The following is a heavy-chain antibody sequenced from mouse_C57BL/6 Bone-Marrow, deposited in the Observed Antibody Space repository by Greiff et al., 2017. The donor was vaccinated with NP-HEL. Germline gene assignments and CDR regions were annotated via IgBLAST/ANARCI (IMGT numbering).Heavy chain of an antibody. D-gene: IGHD1-1*01. CDR1: GYTFTSYW. CDR2: INPSNGHT. CDR3: ASIKYYFSRYGDY. J-gene: IGHJ4*01. Sequence: VQLVESGAELAKPGASVKLSCKASGYTFTSYWMHWVKQRPGQGLEWIGYINPSNGHTKYNQKFKDTATLTADKSSSTAYMQLTSLTYDEGVVDYFASIKYYFSRYGDYWGQGTSVTVTS. V-gene: IGHV1-7*01.